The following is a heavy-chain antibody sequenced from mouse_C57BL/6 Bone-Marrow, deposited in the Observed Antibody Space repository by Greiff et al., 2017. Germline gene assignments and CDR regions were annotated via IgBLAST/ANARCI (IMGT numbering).Heavy chain of an antibody. CDR2: IDPENGDT. Sequence: EVKLMESGAELVRPGASVKLSCTASGFNIKDDYMHWVKQRPEQGLEWIGWIDPENGDTEYASKFQGKATITADTSSNTAYLQLSSLTSEDTAVYYCTTVYYYGSSSYWYFDVWGTGTTVTVSS. CDR1: GFNIKDDY. J-gene: IGHJ1*03. D-gene: IGHD1-1*01. CDR3: TTVYYYGSSSYWYFDV. V-gene: IGHV14-4*01.